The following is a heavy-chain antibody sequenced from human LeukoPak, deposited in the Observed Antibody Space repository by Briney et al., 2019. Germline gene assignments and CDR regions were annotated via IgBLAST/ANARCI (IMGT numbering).Heavy chain of an antibody. J-gene: IGHJ4*02. CDR1: GNTFTGYY. V-gene: IGHV1-2*02. CDR3: ARGLIAYYDFWSGYFDY. CDR2: INPNSGGT. Sequence: ASVKVSCKASGNTFTGYYMHWVRQAPGQGLEWMGWINPNSGGTNYAQKFQGRVTMTRDTSISTAYMELSRLRSDDTAVYYCARGLIAYYDFWSGYFDYWGQGTLVTVSS. D-gene: IGHD3-3*01.